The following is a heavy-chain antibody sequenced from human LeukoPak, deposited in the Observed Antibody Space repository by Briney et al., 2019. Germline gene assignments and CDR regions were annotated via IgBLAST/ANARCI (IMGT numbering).Heavy chain of an antibody. CDR1: GFTFSTYS. Sequence: GGSLRLSCAASGFTFSTYSMNWVRQAPGKGLEWVSYISSSSSTIYYTDSVRGRFTISRDNAKNSLYLQMNSLRAEDTAVYYCAKVIAGKGNFDWLLSSDAFDIWGQGTMVTVSS. CDR2: ISSSSSTI. D-gene: IGHD3-9*01. V-gene: IGHV3-48*01. CDR3: AKVIAGKGNFDWLLSSDAFDI. J-gene: IGHJ3*02.